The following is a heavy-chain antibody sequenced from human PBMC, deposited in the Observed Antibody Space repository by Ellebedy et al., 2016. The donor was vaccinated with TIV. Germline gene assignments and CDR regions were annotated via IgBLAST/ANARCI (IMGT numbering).Heavy chain of an antibody. CDR2: ISGSGGST. CDR1: GFTFSSYA. Sequence: GESLKISCAASGFTFSSYAMSWVRQAPGKGLEWVSSISGSGGSTHYADSVKGRFTISRDSSKNTLYLQMKSLRAEDTAVYYCAKDWYYYGAGSRAYFDYWGQGTLVTVSS. D-gene: IGHD3-10*01. J-gene: IGHJ4*02. V-gene: IGHV3-23*01. CDR3: AKDWYYYGAGSRAYFDY.